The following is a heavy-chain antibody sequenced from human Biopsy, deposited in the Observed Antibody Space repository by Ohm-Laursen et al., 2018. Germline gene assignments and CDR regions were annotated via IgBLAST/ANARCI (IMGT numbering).Heavy chain of an antibody. J-gene: IGHJ5*02. CDR3: TRGGYYYDSLAYYYWFDP. V-gene: IGHV1-2*02. CDR2: IIAKTGVT. CDR1: GYTFTGYH. Sequence: SVKVSCNASGYTFTGYHVHWVRQAPGQGLEWMGWIIAKTGVTNYAQKFQGRVTMTRDTSISTAYVDLSSLRSDDTAVYYCTRGGYYYDSLAYYYWFDPWGQGTLVTVSS. D-gene: IGHD3-22*01.